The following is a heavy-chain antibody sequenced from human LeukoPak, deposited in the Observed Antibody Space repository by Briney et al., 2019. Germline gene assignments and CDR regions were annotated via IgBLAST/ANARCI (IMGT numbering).Heavy chain of an antibody. CDR2: IDPEDGDT. Sequence: ATVKISCKTSGYTFSDSYIHWVQQAPGKGPEFLGRIDPEDGDTIYAEKFQDRVTLTADTSTDTVYMELRSLKSDVTATYFCATSRATVISFPFDHWGQGTLVTVSS. CDR3: ATSRATVISFPFDH. V-gene: IGHV1-69-2*01. D-gene: IGHD4-23*01. J-gene: IGHJ4*02. CDR1: GYTFSDSY.